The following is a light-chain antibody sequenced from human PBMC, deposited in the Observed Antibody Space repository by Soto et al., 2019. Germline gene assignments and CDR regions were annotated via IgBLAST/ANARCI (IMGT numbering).Light chain of an antibody. CDR2: GAS. Sequence: EIVLTQSPGTLSLSPGEIAALSCRASQSVSSSYLAWYQQKPGQAPRLLIYGASGRATGIPDRFSGSGSGTDFTLTISRLEPEDFAVYYCQQYGSSPLTFGGGTKVDIK. J-gene: IGKJ4*01. CDR1: QSVSSSY. CDR3: QQYGSSPLT. V-gene: IGKV3-20*01.